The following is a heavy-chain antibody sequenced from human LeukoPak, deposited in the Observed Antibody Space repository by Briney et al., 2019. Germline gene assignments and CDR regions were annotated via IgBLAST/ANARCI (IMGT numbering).Heavy chain of an antibody. D-gene: IGHD4-23*01. J-gene: IGHJ4*02. Sequence: LSLTCAVYGGSFSGYYWSWIRQPPGKGLEWVSVISSSSSYIYYADSVKGRFTISRDNAKNSLYLQMNSLRAEDTAVYYCARAIAVVTPSDYWGQGTLVTVSS. CDR2: ISSSSSYI. V-gene: IGHV3-11*06. CDR3: ARAIAVVTPSDY. CDR1: GGSFSGYY.